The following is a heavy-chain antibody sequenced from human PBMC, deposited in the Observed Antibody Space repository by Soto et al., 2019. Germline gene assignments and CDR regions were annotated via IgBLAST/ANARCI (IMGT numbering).Heavy chain of an antibody. CDR1: GYPFTSYG. CDR2: ISAYNGNT. Sequence: DSGKVSFKACGYPFTSYGISLVRQAPGQGLEWMGWISAYNGNTNYAQKLQGRVTMTTDTSTSTAYMELRSLRSDDTAVYYCARATLVVAATVDWFDPWGQGTMVTVSS. CDR3: ARATLVVAATVDWFDP. J-gene: IGHJ5*02. D-gene: IGHD2-15*01. V-gene: IGHV1-18*01.